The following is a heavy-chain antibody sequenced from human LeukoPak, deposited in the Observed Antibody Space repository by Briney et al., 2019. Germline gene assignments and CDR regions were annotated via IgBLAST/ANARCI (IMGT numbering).Heavy chain of an antibody. CDR3: AKVERESSGYGLDV. CDR1: GFTFSSHA. J-gene: IGHJ6*02. V-gene: IGHV3-23*01. D-gene: IGHD1-26*01. CDR2: ISTSGGTT. Sequence: PGGSLRLSCAASGFTFSSHAMSWVRQAPGKGLEWVSVISTSGGTTYYADSVKGRFTISRDNSKNTMYLQMNSLTAEDTAVYYCAKVERESSGYGLDVWGQGTTVTISS.